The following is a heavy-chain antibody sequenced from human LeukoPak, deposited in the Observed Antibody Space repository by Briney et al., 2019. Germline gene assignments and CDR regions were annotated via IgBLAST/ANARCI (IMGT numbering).Heavy chain of an antibody. Sequence: KPSETLSLTCTVSGGSIISYYWSWIRQPPGKGLEWIGYIYYSGSTNYNPSLKSRVTISVDTSKNQFSLKLNSVTAADTAVYYCARQGGSFAFDIWGQGTMVTVSS. D-gene: IGHD1-26*01. V-gene: IGHV4-59*08. CDR2: IYYSGST. CDR3: ARQGGSFAFDI. CDR1: GGSIISYY. J-gene: IGHJ3*02.